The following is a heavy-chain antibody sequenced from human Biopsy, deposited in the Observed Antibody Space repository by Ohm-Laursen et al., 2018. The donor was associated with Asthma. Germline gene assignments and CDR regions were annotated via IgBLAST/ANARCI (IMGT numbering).Heavy chain of an antibody. CDR3: AKDFRGIAVAGDRGFDY. D-gene: IGHD6-19*01. V-gene: IGHV3-23*01. CDR1: GFTFSSSA. Sequence: SLRLSCAASGFTFSSSAMSWVRQAPGKGLERVSAITGSGGTTYYADSVRGRFIISRDNSKSTLFLQMDSLSAEDTAVYYCAKDFRGIAVAGDRGFDYWGQGTLVTVSS. CDR2: ITGSGGTT. J-gene: IGHJ4*02.